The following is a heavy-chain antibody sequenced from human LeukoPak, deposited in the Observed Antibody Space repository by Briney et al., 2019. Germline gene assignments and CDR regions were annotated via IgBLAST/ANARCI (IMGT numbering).Heavy chain of an antibody. V-gene: IGHV2-5*02. J-gene: IGHJ4*02. Sequence: SGPTLVNPTQTLTLTCTFSGFSLHTRGVGVGWIRQPPGRALEWLALIYWDDDRRYSPSLKSRLTITKDTSKNQVVLTMTNMDPVDTATYFCAHRKNYYDSSVFDNWGQGTLVTVSS. D-gene: IGHD3-22*01. CDR3: AHRKNYYDSSVFDN. CDR1: GFSLHTRGVG. CDR2: IYWDDDR.